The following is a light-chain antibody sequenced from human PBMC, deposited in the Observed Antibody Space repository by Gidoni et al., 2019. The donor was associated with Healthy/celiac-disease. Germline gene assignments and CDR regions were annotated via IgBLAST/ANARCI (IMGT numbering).Light chain of an antibody. CDR2: DAS. V-gene: IGKV1-5*01. CDR3: QQYNSYPWT. J-gene: IGKJ1*01. CDR1: QSISSW. Sequence: IQLTQSPSTLSASVGDRVTITCRASQSISSWLAWYQQKPGKAPKLLNYDASSLESGVPSRFSGSGSGTEFTLTISSLQPDDFATYYCQQYNSYPWTFGQGTKVEIK.